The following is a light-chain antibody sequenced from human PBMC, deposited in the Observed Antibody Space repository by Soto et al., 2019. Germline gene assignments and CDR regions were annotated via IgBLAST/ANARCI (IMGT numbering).Light chain of an antibody. CDR2: DAS. CDR3: QQYNTYPWT. CDR1: QSISNW. Sequence: DIHMTHSPSTLSASVGDRVTITCRASQSISNWLAWYQQRPGTAPNLLIFDASTLESGVPSRFSGSGSGTEFTLTISGLQPDDFATYYCQQYNTYPWTFGQGTKVDIK. V-gene: IGKV1-5*01. J-gene: IGKJ1*01.